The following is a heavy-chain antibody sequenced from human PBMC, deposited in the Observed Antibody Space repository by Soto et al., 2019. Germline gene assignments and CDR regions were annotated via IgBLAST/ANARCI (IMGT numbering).Heavy chain of an antibody. CDR1: GYTFTSYG. Sequence: QVQLVQSGAEVKKPGASVKVSCKASGYTFTSYGISWVRQAPGQGLEWMGWISAYNGNTNYAQKLQGRVTMTTDTPTSTAYTELRRPRSADTAVYYCPSRTTVATGTSWAQEPLVPFSS. J-gene: IGHJ5*02. D-gene: IGHD4-17*01. CDR3: PSRTTVATGTS. CDR2: ISAYNGNT. V-gene: IGHV1-18*01.